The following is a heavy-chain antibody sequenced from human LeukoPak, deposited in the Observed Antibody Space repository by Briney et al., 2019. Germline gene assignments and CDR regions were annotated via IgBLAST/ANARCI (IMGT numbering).Heavy chain of an antibody. CDR1: GSTFSTYW. Sequence: GGSLRLSCVASGSTFSTYWMSWVRQAPGKGLEWVAYIKPDGSEKSYVDSVKGRFTISRDNAKNSLYLQVNSLRAEDTAVYSCARGHWFDPWGQGTLVTVSS. CDR2: IKPDGSEK. V-gene: IGHV3-7*03. J-gene: IGHJ5*02. CDR3: ARGHWFDP.